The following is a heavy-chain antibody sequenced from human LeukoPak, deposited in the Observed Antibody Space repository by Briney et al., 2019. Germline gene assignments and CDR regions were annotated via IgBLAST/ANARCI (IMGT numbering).Heavy chain of an antibody. CDR1: GGSVSNYY. J-gene: IGHJ3*02. CDR2: IHTSGST. Sequence: SETLSLTCTVSGGSVSNYYWSWLRQPAGKGLEWIGRIHTSGSTDYDPSLKSRVTMSVDTSKSQFSLKLSSVTAADTAVYYCARMVGATRCDIWGQGTMVTVSS. CDR3: ARMVGATRCDI. V-gene: IGHV4-4*07. D-gene: IGHD1-26*01.